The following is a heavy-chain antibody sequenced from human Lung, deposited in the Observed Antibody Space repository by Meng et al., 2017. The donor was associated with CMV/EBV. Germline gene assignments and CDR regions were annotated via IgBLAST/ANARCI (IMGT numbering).Heavy chain of an antibody. CDR1: GYTFAGHY. CDR3: ARDDNWEPDY. D-gene: IGHD1-20*01. Sequence: ASXXVSCKTSGYTFAGHYLHWLRQAPGQGLEWMAWIHYDTGETNYAQNFHGRVTVTRDTSITTVYMELRSLRPDDTAMYYCARDDNWEPDYWGQGTLVTVSS. V-gene: IGHV1-2*02. CDR2: IHYDTGET. J-gene: IGHJ4*02.